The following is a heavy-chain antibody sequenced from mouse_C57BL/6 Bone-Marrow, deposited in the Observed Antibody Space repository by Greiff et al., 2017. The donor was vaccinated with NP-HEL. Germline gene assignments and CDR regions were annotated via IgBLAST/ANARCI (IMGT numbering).Heavy chain of an antibody. Sequence: EVMLVESGGGLVKPGGSLKLSCAASGFTFSSYAMSWVRQTPEKRLEWVATISDGGSYTYYPDNVKGRFTISRDNAKNNLYLQMSHLKSEDTAMYYCAREKDYSNYVGYWYFDVWGTGTTVTVSS. V-gene: IGHV5-4*01. CDR2: ISDGGSYT. J-gene: IGHJ1*03. CDR3: AREKDYSNYVGYWYFDV. CDR1: GFTFSSYA. D-gene: IGHD2-5*01.